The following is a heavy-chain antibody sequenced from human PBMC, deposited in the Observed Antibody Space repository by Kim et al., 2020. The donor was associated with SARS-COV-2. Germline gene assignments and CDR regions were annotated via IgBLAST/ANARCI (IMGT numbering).Heavy chain of an antibody. Sequence: GRFTIPRDNAKNSLYLQMNSLRAEDTAVYYCARACSRVGYGSGSYGAFDIWGQGTMVTVSS. J-gene: IGHJ3*02. V-gene: IGHV3-11*04. CDR3: ARACSRVGYGSGSYGAFDI. D-gene: IGHD3-10*01.